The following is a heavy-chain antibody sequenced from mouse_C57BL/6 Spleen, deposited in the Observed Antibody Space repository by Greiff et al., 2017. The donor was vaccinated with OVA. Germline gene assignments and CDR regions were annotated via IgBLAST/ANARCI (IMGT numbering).Heavy chain of an antibody. CDR2: IRNKANGYTT. Sequence: EVQLQESGGGLVQPGGSLSLSCAASGFTFTDYYMSWVRQPPGKALEWLGFIRNKANGYTTEYSASVKGRFTISRDNSQSILYLQMNALRAEDSATDYCARSPYGNYRYFDVWGTGTTVTVSS. D-gene: IGHD2-10*02. CDR3: ARSPYGNYRYFDV. V-gene: IGHV7-3*01. CDR1: GFTFTDYY. J-gene: IGHJ1*03.